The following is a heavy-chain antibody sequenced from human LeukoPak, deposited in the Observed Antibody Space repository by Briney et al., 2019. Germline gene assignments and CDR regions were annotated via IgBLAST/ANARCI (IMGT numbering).Heavy chain of an antibody. CDR2: INDSGNT. J-gene: IGHJ4*02. CDR3: ARRLVDSGASQVSDY. Sequence: SETLSLTCAVYSGSFSGYYWSWIRQFPGKGLEGIGEINDSGNTNYNPSLKSRVTLSVDTSKNQFSLRLSSVTAADTAVYYCARRLVDSGASQVSDYWGQGTLVTVSS. CDR1: SGSFSGYY. V-gene: IGHV4-34*01. D-gene: IGHD2-15*01.